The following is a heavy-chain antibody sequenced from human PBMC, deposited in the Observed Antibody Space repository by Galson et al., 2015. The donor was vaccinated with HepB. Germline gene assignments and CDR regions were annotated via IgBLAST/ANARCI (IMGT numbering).Heavy chain of an antibody. D-gene: IGHD2-8*02. CDR3: TTDVYYSTYWSWLDP. J-gene: IGHJ5*02. CDR1: GFPFNNAW. CDR2: IKSKTDGETT. V-gene: IGHV3-15*01. Sequence: LRLSCAAAGFPFNNAWMTWVRQAPGMGLEWVGRIKSKTDGETTDYAAPVKGRFTISRDDSKNRLYLQVNSLKTEDTAVYYCTTDVYYSTYWSWLDPWGQGTLVTVSS.